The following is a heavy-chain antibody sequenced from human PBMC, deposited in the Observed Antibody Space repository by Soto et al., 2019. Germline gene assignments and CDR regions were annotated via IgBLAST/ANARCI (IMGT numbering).Heavy chain of an antibody. Sequence: ASVKVSCKASGYTFTSYGISWVRQAPGQGREGMGWISAYNGNTNYAQKLQGRVTMNTETSTSTAYMELRSLRSDDTAVYYCAREGDSCYNCDAFDIWGQGTMVTVSS. D-gene: IGHD2-2*02. V-gene: IGHV1-18*01. J-gene: IGHJ3*02. CDR3: AREGDSCYNCDAFDI. CDR2: ISAYNGNT. CDR1: GYTFTSYG.